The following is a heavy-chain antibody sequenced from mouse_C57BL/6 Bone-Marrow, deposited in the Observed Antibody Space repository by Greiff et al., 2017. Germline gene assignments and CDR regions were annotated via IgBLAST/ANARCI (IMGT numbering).Heavy chain of an antibody. V-gene: IGHV2-6*03. CDR3: ARPYYYDYDGYAMDY. CDR2: IWSDGST. D-gene: IGHD2-4*01. CDR1: GFSLTSYG. J-gene: IGHJ4*01. Sequence: VQLKESGPGLVAPSPSLSITCTVSGFSLTSYGVHWVRQPPGKGLEWLVVIWSDGSTTYNSARKSRLSISKDNSKSQVFLKMNSLQTDDTAMYYCARPYYYDYDGYAMDYWGQGTSVTVSS.